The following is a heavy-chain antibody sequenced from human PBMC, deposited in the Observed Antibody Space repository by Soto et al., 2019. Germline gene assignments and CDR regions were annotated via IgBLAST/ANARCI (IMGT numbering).Heavy chain of an antibody. V-gene: IGHV4-30-4*01. CDR3: AREYNKSGYRRLDP. Sequence: QVQLQETGPGLVKPSETLSLTCTVSGGSISSGDYYWSWIRQSPGKGLEWIGYSHHSGSTYYNPSLQTRATMSVASSRNPFSLKLTSVPAADTAVYYWAREYNKSGYRRLDPWGQGTLVTVSS. J-gene: IGHJ5*02. D-gene: IGHD3-22*01. CDR2: SHHSGST. CDR1: GGSISSGDYY.